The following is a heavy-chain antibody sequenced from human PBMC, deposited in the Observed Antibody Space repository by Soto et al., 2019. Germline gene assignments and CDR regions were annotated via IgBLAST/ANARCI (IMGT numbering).Heavy chain of an antibody. CDR2: INPKFGDT. D-gene: IGHD3-10*02. J-gene: IGHJ6*02. CDR1: GYTFTAYH. Sequence: QVRLVQSGAEVKEPGDSVRVSCEASGYTFTAYHIHWVRQAPGQGLEWMGWINPKFGDTGYAQDFQGRVSMTSDMSISTVYMELSRLTSADTAIYCCARNMDYYYGRGSGNGHGVWGQGTTVTVFS. CDR3: ARNMDYYYGRGSGNGHGV. V-gene: IGHV1-2*02.